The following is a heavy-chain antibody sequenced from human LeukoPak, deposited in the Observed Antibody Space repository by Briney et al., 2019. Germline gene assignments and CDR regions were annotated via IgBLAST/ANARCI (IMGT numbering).Heavy chain of an antibody. CDR1: GYSISSGYY. CDR2: IYQSGST. V-gene: IGHV4-38-2*02. Sequence: PSETLSLTCTVSGYSISSGYYWGWIRQPPGKGLEWIGSIYQSGSTYYNPSLKSRVTISVATSKNQFSLKLSSVTAADTAVYYCARTRRDGSGGFDYWGQGTLVTVSS. J-gene: IGHJ4*02. CDR3: ARTRRDGSGGFDY. D-gene: IGHD2-15*01.